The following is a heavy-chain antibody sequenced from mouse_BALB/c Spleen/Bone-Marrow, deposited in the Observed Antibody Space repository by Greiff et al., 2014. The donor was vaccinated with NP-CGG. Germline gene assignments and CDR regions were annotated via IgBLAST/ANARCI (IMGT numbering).Heavy chain of an antibody. Sequence: EVQLQESGPELVKPGASVKMSCKASGYTFTSYVMHWVKQKPGQGLEWIGYINPYNDGTKYNEKFKGKATLTSDKSSSTAYKELSSLTSEDSAVYYCARSGRYDGFAYWGQGTLVTVSA. V-gene: IGHV1-14*01. CDR1: GYTFTSYV. D-gene: IGHD2-14*01. CDR2: INPYNDGT. CDR3: ARSGRYDGFAY. J-gene: IGHJ3*01.